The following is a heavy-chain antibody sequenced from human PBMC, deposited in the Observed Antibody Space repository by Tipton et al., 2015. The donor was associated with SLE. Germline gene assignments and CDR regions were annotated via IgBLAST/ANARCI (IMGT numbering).Heavy chain of an antibody. D-gene: IGHD5-24*01. CDR3: ALNRGATITAFDY. CDR1: GDSISSSSYY. CDR2: IYYSGST. J-gene: IGHJ4*02. V-gene: IGHV4-39*07. Sequence: GLVKPSETLSLTCTVSGDSISSSSYYWGWIRQPPGKGLEWIGSIYYSGSTHYNPSLTSRVTISVDTSKNQFSLKLNSVTAADTAVYYCALNRGATITAFDYWGQGRLVTVSS.